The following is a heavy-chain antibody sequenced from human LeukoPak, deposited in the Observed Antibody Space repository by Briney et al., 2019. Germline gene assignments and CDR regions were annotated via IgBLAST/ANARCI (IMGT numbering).Heavy chain of an antibody. CDR1: GFTFSSYG. V-gene: IGHV3-7*04. CDR3: ARGFCSGGTCYRIPGTFDV. Sequence: GGSLRLSCAASGFTFSSYGLSWVRQAPGKGLEWVAHINQDGTEKYYVDSVKGRFTISRDNAKKSLFLQMTSLTATDTPVHYFARGFCSGGTCYRIPGTFDVWGPGTMVSASS. CDR2: INQDGTEK. D-gene: IGHD2-15*01. J-gene: IGHJ3*01.